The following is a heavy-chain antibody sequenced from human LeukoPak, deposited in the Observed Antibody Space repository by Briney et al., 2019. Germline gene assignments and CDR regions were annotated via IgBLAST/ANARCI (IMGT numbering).Heavy chain of an antibody. V-gene: IGHV3-30*02. D-gene: IGHD3-10*01. CDR3: AKGYYGSGSYPDY. J-gene: IGHJ4*02. Sequence: GGSLRLSCAAPGFTFSSYGMHWVRQAPGKGLEWVAFIRYDGSNKYYADSVKGRFTISRDNSKNTLYLQMNSLRAEDTAVYYCAKGYYGSGSYPDYWGQGTLVTVSS. CDR2: IRYDGSNK. CDR1: GFTFSSYG.